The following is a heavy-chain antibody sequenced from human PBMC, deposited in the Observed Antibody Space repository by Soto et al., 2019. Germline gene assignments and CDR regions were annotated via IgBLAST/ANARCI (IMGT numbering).Heavy chain of an antibody. J-gene: IGHJ4*02. D-gene: IGHD1-26*01. Sequence: QVQLVQSGAEVKKPGSSXXVSCXXSGGTFSSYXISWVXXAPGQGLEWMGRIIPILGIAKYAQKFQGRVTITADKSTSTAYMELSSLRSEDTAVXYCXXXXXVXATVDYWGQGTLVTVSS. CDR3: XXXXXVXATVDY. V-gene: IGHV1-69*02. CDR1: GGTFSSYX. CDR2: IIPILGIA.